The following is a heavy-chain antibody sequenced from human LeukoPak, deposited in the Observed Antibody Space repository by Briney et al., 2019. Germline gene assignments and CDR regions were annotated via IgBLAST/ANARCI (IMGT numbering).Heavy chain of an antibody. Sequence: ASVKVSCEAPGGTFSSYAISWVRQAPGQGLEWMGRIIPIFGTANYAQKFQGRVTITTDESTSTAYMELSSLRSEDTAVYYCARDHNYDYVWGYYMDVWGKGTTVTVSS. CDR3: ARDHNYDYVWGYYMDV. V-gene: IGHV1-69*05. J-gene: IGHJ6*03. D-gene: IGHD3-16*01. CDR2: IIPIFGTA. CDR1: GGTFSSYA.